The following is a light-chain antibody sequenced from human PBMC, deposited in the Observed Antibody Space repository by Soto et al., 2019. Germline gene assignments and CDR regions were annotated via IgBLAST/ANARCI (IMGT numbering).Light chain of an antibody. Sequence: DIVMTQSPDSLTVSLGERATINCKSSQSVLFSSNNKNYLAWYQQKPGQPPKLLIYWATTRESGVPDRFSGSGSGTDFTLTISSLPAEDVAVYYCQQYYSIPWTFGQGTKVEIK. J-gene: IGKJ1*01. V-gene: IGKV4-1*01. CDR1: QSVLFSSNNKNY. CDR3: QQYYSIPWT. CDR2: WAT.